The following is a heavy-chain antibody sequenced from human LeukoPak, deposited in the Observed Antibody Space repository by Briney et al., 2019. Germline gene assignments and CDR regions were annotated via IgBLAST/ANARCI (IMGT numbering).Heavy chain of an antibody. Sequence: GGSLRLSCAASGFTFSSYAMHWVRQAPGKGLEWVSAISGSGGSTYYADSVKGRFTISRDNSKNTLYLQMNSLRAEDTAVYYCAKDNMAVVVPAALDYWAREPWSPSPQ. CDR1: GFTFSSYA. D-gene: IGHD2-2*01. V-gene: IGHV3-23*01. CDR2: ISGSGGST. J-gene: IGHJ4*02. CDR3: AKDNMAVVVPAALDY.